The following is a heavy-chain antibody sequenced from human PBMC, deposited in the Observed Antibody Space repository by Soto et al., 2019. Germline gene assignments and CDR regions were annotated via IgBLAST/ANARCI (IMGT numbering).Heavy chain of an antibody. D-gene: IGHD3-3*01. J-gene: IGHJ4*02. V-gene: IGHV3-21*01. CDR2: ISSSGSYI. Sequence: EVQLVESGGGLVKPGGSLRLSCAASGFTFSDYSMNWVRQAPGKGLEWVSSISSSGSYIYYADSVKGRFTISRDNAKKSLYLQMNSLRAEDTAVYYCAREGALSYDFWSGYSLQYWGQGTLVTVSS. CDR1: GFTFSDYS. CDR3: AREGALSYDFWSGYSLQY.